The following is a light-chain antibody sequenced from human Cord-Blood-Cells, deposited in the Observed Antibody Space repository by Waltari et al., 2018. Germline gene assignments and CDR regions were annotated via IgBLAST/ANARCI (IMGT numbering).Light chain of an antibody. CDR3: CSYAGSSTYV. Sequence: QSALTQPASVSGSPGQSITISCTGTNSDVGSYNLVSWYQQHPGKAPKLMIYEVSKRPSGVSNRFSGFKSGNTASLTSSGLQAEDEADYYCCSYAGSSTYVFGTGTKVTVL. CDR1: NSDVGSYNL. J-gene: IGLJ1*01. V-gene: IGLV2-23*02. CDR2: EVS.